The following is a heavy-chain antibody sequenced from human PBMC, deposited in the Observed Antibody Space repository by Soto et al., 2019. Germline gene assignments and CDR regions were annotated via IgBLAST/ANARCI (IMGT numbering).Heavy chain of an antibody. Sequence: QVQLQESGPGLVKPSETLSLTCAVSGASIRSYHWSFLRQPAGKGLEWIGRIQHTGNTNDNPSLKSRVTMSADTSKNQISLKMTSVTAADTAVYFCAKAVSSRRWFDPWGQGVRVIVSS. CDR3: AKAVSSRRWFDP. J-gene: IGHJ5*02. D-gene: IGHD3-16*01. V-gene: IGHV4-4*07. CDR1: GASIRSYH. CDR2: IQHTGNT.